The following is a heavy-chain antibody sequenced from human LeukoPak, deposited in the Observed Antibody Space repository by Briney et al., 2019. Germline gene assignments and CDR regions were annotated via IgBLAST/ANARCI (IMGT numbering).Heavy chain of an antibody. V-gene: IGHV3-7*01. Sequence: GGSLRLSCGASGFTFSNYWMSWVRQAPGKGLEWVASINQDGSLKNDVDSLEGRFTISRDNAKSSVFLQMNSLRAEDTAVYYCARAEHYYYDSSSYHTVSPREFDPWGQGTLVTVSS. D-gene: IGHD3-22*01. J-gene: IGHJ5*02. CDR2: INQDGSLK. CDR3: ARAEHYYYDSSSYHTVSPREFDP. CDR1: GFTFSNYW.